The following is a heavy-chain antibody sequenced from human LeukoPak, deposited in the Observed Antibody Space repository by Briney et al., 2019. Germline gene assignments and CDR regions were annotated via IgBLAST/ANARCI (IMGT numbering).Heavy chain of an antibody. J-gene: IGHJ1*01. CDR2: IYSGGST. V-gene: IGHV3-53*01. Sequence: AGGSLRLSCAASGFTVSSNYMSWVRQAPGKGLEWVSVIYSGGSTYYADSVKGRFTISRDNSKNTLYLQMNSLRAEDTAVYYCTSYRAEYFQHWGQGTLVTVSS. CDR3: TSYRAEYFQH. CDR1: GFTVSSNY.